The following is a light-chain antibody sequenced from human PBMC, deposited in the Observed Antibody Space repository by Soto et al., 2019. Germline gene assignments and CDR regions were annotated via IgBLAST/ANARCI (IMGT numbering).Light chain of an antibody. CDR3: QQYRSQPSWK. CDR2: DAY. J-gene: IGKJ1*01. Sequence: EVVLTRSAVRRIGSAWRSRCLSYKSSQSFGGLLAWYQQKPGRAPRLLIYDAYNRATGIPPRFSGSGSGTDFTLTISRLDPAAFALYHSQQYRSQPSWKFPQGTKVDIK. CDR1: QSFGGL. V-gene: IGKV3-11*01.